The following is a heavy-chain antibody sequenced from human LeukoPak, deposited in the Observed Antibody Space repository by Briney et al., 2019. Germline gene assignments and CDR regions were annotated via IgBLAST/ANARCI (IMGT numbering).Heavy chain of an antibody. CDR1: GFTFNNYA. CDR2: ISGSGGST. D-gene: IGHD3-10*01. CDR3: AKGKGSGSEPLDY. J-gene: IGHJ4*02. Sequence: PGGSLRLSCAASGFTFNNYAMSWVRQTPGKGLEWVSVISGSGGSTYYADSVKGRFTISRDNSKNTLYLQMNSLRAEDTAVYYCAKGKGSGSEPLDYWGQGTLVTVSS. V-gene: IGHV3-23*01.